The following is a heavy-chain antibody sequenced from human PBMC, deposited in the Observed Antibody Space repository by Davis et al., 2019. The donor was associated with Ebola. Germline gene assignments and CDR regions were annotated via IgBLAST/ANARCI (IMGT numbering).Heavy chain of an antibody. V-gene: IGHV3-64*01. CDR2: ISSNGGST. CDR3: ARAGYCSGGSCYYPYYFDY. J-gene: IGHJ4*02. CDR1: GFTFSSYA. D-gene: IGHD2-15*01. Sequence: GGSLRLSCAASGFTFSSYAMHWVRQAPGKGLEYVSAISSNGGSTYYANSVKGRFTISRDNSKNTLYLQMGSLRAEDMAVYYCARAGYCSGGSCYYPYYFDYWGQGTLVTVSS.